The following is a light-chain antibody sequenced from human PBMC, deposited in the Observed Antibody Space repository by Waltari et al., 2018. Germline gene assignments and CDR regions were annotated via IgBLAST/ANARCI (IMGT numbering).Light chain of an antibody. CDR1: QGIRND. V-gene: IGKV1-6*01. CDR3: LQDYNYPWT. CDR2: AAS. J-gene: IGKJ1*01. Sequence: AIQMTQSPSSLSASVADSVTITCRASQGIRNDLGWYQQKPGKAPKLLIYAASSLQSGVPSRFSGSGSGTDFTLTISSLQPEDFATYYCLQDYNYPWTFGQGTKVEIK.